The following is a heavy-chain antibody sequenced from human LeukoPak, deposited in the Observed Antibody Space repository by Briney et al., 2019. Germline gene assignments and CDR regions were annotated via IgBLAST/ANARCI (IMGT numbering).Heavy chain of an antibody. CDR3: ARSPPGWYYDNSGQYYFDT. CDR1: GGSFSGYY. J-gene: IGHJ4*02. CDR2: INHNGST. V-gene: IGHV4-34*01. D-gene: IGHD3-22*01. Sequence: SETLSLTCAVYGGSFSGYYWTWIRQPPGKGLEWIGEINHNGSTNYNPSLKSRVTISLDTSKNQFSLKLSSVTAADTAVFYCARSPPGWYYDNSGQYYFDTWGQGALVTVSS.